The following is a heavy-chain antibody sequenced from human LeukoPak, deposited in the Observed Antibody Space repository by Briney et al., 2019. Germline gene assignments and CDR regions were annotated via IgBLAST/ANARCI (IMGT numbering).Heavy chain of an antibody. CDR3: ARVATERGDFDY. CDR2: IIPIFGTT. V-gene: IGHV1-69*13. CDR1: GYTFIGYS. Sequence: GASVKVSCKASGYTFIGYSISWVRQAPGQGLEWMGGIIPIFGTTNYAQKFQGRVTITADESTSTAYMELSSLRSEDTAVYYCARVATERGDFDYWGQGTLVTVSS. J-gene: IGHJ4*02. D-gene: IGHD5-12*01.